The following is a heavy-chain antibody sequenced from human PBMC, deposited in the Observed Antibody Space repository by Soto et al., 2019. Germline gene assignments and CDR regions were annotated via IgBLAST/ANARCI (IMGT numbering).Heavy chain of an antibody. D-gene: IGHD3-16*01. CDR2: ISSSSSTI. J-gene: IGHJ4*02. CDR1: GFTFSSYS. Sequence: PGGSLRLSCAASGFTFSSYSMNWVRQAPGKGLEWVSYISSSSSTIYYADSVKGRFTISRDNAKNSLYLQMNSLRDEDTAVYYCARDPPNLRRDGSNARADYCGQGTLVTVSS. V-gene: IGHV3-48*02. CDR3: ARDPPNLRRDGSNARADY.